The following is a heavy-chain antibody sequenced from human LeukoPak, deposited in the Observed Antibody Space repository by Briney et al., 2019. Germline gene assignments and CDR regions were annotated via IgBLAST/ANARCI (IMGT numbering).Heavy chain of an antibody. V-gene: IGHV3-30*18. CDR2: ISYDGSDK. CDR3: AKGPRFCSGGSCKRHPFDS. Sequence: GGSLRLSCAASGFIFSNYGMHWVRQAPGKGLEWVAVISYDGSDKYYADSVKGRFTISRDNSKNTLYLQMNSLRAEDTAVYYCAKGPRFCSGGSCKRHPFDSWGQGTLVTVSS. D-gene: IGHD2-15*01. J-gene: IGHJ5*01. CDR1: GFIFSNYG.